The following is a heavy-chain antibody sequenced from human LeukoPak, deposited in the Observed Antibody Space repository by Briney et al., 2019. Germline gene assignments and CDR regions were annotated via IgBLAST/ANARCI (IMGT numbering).Heavy chain of an antibody. Sequence: ASVKVSCKASGGTFSSYAISWVRQAPGQGLEWMGGIIPIFGTANYAQKFQGRVTITADESTSTAYMELSSLRSEDTAVYYCARETEQGVTQVFDYWGQGTLVTVSS. CDR2: IIPIFGTA. J-gene: IGHJ4*02. CDR3: ARETEQGVTQVFDY. V-gene: IGHV1-69*13. D-gene: IGHD2-21*02. CDR1: GGTFSSYA.